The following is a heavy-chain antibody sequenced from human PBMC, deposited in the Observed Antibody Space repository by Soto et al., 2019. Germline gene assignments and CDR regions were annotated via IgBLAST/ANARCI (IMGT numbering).Heavy chain of an antibody. D-gene: IGHD3-3*02. CDR3: ARQSLALRKKNWFDP. CDR1: ADSILSRDFY. V-gene: IGHV4-39*01. J-gene: IGHJ5*02. Sequence: SEPLSLTYPVSADSILSRDFYRGWVRKPPGKGRDFFGIILYLVASHYNTSLKSRVTMSVDTSKKQFSLRLRSVTAADTALYFCARQSLALRKKNWFDPWGQGIMVT. CDR2: ILYLVAS.